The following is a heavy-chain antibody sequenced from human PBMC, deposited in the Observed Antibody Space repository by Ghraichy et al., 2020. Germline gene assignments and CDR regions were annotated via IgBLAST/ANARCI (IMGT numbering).Heavy chain of an antibody. V-gene: IGHV4-59*01. CDR1: GGSLSSSY. J-gene: IGHJ5*02. Sequence: SETLSLTCTVSGGSLSSSYWTWIRQPPGKGLEWIGYIYYSGNTNYNPSLKSRVTMSVDTSKNQFSLNLSSVTAADTAIYFCARETVTTSYDWFDPWGQGTLVTVSS. CDR3: ARETVTTSYDWFDP. D-gene: IGHD4-17*01. CDR2: IYYSGNT.